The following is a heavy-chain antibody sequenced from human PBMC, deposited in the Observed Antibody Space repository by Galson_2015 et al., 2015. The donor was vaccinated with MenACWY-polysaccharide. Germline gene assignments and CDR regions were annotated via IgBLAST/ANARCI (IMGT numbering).Heavy chain of an antibody. CDR1: GFNFGSYW. CDR3: ARMTHYDRDGYYLYYFDY. J-gene: IGHJ4*02. CDR2: IKQDGSEK. V-gene: IGHV3-7*03. Sequence: SLRLSCAASGFNFGSYWMTWVRQAPGKGLEWVANIKQDGSEKNYVDSVKGRFTISRDNAKSSLYLQMNSLRAEDTAVYYCARMTHYDRDGYYLYYFDYWGQGTLVTVSS. D-gene: IGHD3-22*01.